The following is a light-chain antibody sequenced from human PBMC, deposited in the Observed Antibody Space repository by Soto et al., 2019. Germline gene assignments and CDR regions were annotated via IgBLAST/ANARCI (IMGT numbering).Light chain of an antibody. CDR2: DAS. V-gene: IGKV1-39*01. Sequence: QRTLSPSSLSASVGDRVTITCRASQNVDSYLNWYQQRPGKAPKLLIHDASSLQSGVSSRYSGRGSGTDFALTINSLQPEDFATIYCKQTSTPPCTSGQRTKPDIK. CDR1: QNVDSY. CDR3: KQTSTPPCT. J-gene: IGKJ2*02.